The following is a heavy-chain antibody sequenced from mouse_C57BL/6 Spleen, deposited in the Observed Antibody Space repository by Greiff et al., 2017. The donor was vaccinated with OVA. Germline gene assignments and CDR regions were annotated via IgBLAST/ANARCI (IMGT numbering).Heavy chain of an antibody. D-gene: IGHD1-1*01. V-gene: IGHV5-12*01. Sequence: EVKVVESGGGLVQPGGSLKLSCAASGFTFSDYYMYWVRQTPEKRLEWVAYISNGGGSTYYPDNVKGRVTISRDKAKNTLYLQMSRLKSEDTAMYYCARPIAGVYAMDYWGQGTSVTVSS. CDR1: GFTFSDYY. CDR3: ARPIAGVYAMDY. J-gene: IGHJ4*01. CDR2: ISNGGGST.